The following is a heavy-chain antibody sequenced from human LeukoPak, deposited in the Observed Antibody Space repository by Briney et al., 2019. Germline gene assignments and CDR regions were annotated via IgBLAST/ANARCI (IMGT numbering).Heavy chain of an antibody. CDR1: GFTFSSYW. J-gene: IGHJ5*02. Sequence: GGSLRLSCAASGFTFSSYWMSWVRQAPGKGLEWVANIKQDGSEKYYVDSVKGRFTISRDNAKNSLYLQMNSLRAEATAVYYCARGGSIYDFWRNXXXWFDPWGQGTLVTVSS. V-gene: IGHV3-7*01. CDR2: IKQDGSEK. D-gene: IGHD3-3*01. CDR3: ARGGSIYDFWRNXXXWFDP.